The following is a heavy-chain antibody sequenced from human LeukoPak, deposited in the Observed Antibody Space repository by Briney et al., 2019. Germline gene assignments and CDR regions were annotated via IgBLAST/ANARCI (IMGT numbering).Heavy chain of an antibody. CDR2: IIPIFGTA. CDR1: GGSFNIYA. J-gene: IGHJ5*02. D-gene: IGHD3-16*02. Sequence: GASVKVSCKASGGSFNIYAINWVRQAPGQGLEWMGGIIPIFGTANYAQKLQGRVTMTTDTSTSTAYMELRSLRSDDTAVYYCARVSLYDYVWGSYRYGNWFDPWGQGTLVTVSS. CDR3: ARVSLYDYVWGSYRYGNWFDP. V-gene: IGHV1-69*05.